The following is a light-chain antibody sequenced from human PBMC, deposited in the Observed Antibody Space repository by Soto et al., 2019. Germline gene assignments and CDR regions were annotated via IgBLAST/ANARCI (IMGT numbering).Light chain of an antibody. CDR2: GAS. CDR3: QQYGSSPYT. V-gene: IGKV3-20*01. CDR1: QSVSSSS. Sequence: EIVLTQSPDTLSLSPGERATLSCRASQSVSSSSLAWYQQKPGQAPRLLMYGASNRATGIPDRFSGTGSGTDFTLTISRLEPEDFAVYYCQQYGSSPYTFGLGTKLEIK. J-gene: IGKJ2*01.